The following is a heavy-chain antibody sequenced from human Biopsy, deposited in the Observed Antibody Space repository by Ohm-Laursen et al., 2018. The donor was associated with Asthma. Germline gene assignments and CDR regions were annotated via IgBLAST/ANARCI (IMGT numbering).Heavy chain of an antibody. CDR3: ARAVDYSHYHGIDV. J-gene: IGHJ6*02. CDR1: GYTFNSAG. CDR2: ISVYNGNT. Sequence: ASVKVSCNTSGYTFNSAGITWVRQAPGQGPEWMGWISVYNGNTKVAQKLQDRVTMITDTSTSTAYMELRSLRSDDTAVYFCARAVDYSHYHGIDVWGQGTTVTVS. V-gene: IGHV1-18*01. D-gene: IGHD3-10*01.